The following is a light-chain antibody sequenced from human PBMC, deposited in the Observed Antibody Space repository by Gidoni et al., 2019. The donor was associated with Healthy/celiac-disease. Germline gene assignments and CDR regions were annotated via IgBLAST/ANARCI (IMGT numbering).Light chain of an antibody. CDR1: QSISSY. CDR2: AAS. V-gene: IGKV1-39*01. J-gene: IGKJ3*01. CDR3: QQRLT. Sequence: DIQMTQSPSSLSASVGDRVTITCRASQSISSYLNWYQQKPGKAPKLLIYAASSLQSGVPSRFSGSGSGTNCTLTISSLQPEDFATYYCQQRLTFGPGTNVDIK.